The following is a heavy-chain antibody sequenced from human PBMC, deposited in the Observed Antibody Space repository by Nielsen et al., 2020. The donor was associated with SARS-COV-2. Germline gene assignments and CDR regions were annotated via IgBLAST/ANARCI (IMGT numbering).Heavy chain of an antibody. CDR2: ISGSGGST. CDR1: GFTFSSYA. Sequence: GGSLRLSCAASGFTFSSYAMSWVRQAPGKGLEWVSAISGSGGSTYYADSVKGRFTISRDNSKNTLYLQMNSLRAEDTAVYYCARDLGRRRVFCPQYWGQGTLVTVSS. V-gene: IGHV3-23*01. CDR3: ARDLGRRRVFCPQY. J-gene: IGHJ4*02. D-gene: IGHD3-9*01.